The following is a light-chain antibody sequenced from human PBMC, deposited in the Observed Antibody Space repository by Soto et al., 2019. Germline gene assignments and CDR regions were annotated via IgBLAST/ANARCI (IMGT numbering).Light chain of an antibody. CDR3: SSFTSAYTFV. V-gene: IGLV2-14*01. CDR2: EVS. Sequence: QSALTQPASVSGSAGQSIAISCTGTSSDVGGNNYVSWYQQHPGKAPKLLLSEVSKRPSGVSDRFSGSKSGNTASLTISGLQTQDEADYYCSSFTSAYTFVFGTGTKLTVL. CDR1: SSDVGGNNY. J-gene: IGLJ1*01.